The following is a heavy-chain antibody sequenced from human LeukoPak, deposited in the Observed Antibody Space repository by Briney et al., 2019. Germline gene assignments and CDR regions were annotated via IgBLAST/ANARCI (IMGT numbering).Heavy chain of an antibody. V-gene: IGHV4-59*11. CDR3: ARGRPITLFGVVDY. CDR2: IYYGGSA. Sequence: SETLTLTCTVSGGTISSHHWSWIRQPPGKGLEWIGDIYYGGSAKYDPSLKSRVTISVDTSKNQLSLRMSCVTAADTAVYYCARGRPITLFGVVDYWGQGTLVTVSS. D-gene: IGHD3-3*01. CDR1: GGTISSHH. J-gene: IGHJ4*02.